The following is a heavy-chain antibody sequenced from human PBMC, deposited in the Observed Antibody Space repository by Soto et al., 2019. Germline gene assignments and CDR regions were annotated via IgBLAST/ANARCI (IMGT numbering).Heavy chain of an antibody. CDR3: ARGGRRVPPYSDY. CDR2: ISSSSSYI. Sequence: GGSLRLSCAASGITFSSYSMNWVRQAPGKGLEWVSSISSSSSYIYYADSVKGRFTISRDNAKNSLYLQMNSLRAEDTSVFYCARGGRRVPPYSDYWGQVPLVT. CDR1: GITFSSYS. V-gene: IGHV3-21*01. J-gene: IGHJ4*02.